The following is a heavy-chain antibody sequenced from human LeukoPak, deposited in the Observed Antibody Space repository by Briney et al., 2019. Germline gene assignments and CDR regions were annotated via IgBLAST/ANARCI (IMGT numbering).Heavy chain of an antibody. CDR1: GYTFTSYY. CDR2: INLSGGST. V-gene: IGHV1-46*01. CDR3: ARDVGARAFDY. Sequence: GASVKVSCKASGYTFTSYYMHWVRQAPGQGLEWMGIINLSGGSTSYAQKFQGRVTMTRDTSTSTVYMELSSLRSEDTAVYYCARDVGARAFDYWGQGTLVTVSS. D-gene: IGHD1-26*01. J-gene: IGHJ4*02.